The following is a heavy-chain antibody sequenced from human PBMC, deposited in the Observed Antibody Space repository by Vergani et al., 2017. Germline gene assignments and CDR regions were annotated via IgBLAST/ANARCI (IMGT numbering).Heavy chain of an antibody. J-gene: IGHJ6*02. Sequence: QVQLVESGGGLVKPGGSLRLSCAASGFTFSDYYMSWIRQAPGKGLEWVSYISSSGSTIYYADSVKGRFTISRDNAKNSLYLQMNSLRAEDTAVYYCARDRSANYYGSGSPDYYYGMDVWGQGTTVTVSS. CDR1: GFTFSDYY. V-gene: IGHV3-11*04. CDR2: ISSSGSTI. D-gene: IGHD3-10*01. CDR3: ARDRSANYYGSGSPDYYYGMDV.